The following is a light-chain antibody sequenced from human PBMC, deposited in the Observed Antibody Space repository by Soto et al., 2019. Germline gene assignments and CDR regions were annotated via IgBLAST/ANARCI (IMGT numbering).Light chain of an antibody. CDR1: QTVNSN. J-gene: IGKJ1*01. CDR2: GAS. Sequence: ETMMTQSPETLSVSPGERATLSCRASQTVNSNLAWYQQKPGQAPRLLIYGASTRATGIPARFSGSGSGTEFTLTISSLQPDDFATYYCQQYSSYWTFAQGTKVDIK. CDR3: QQYSSYWT. V-gene: IGKV3-15*01.